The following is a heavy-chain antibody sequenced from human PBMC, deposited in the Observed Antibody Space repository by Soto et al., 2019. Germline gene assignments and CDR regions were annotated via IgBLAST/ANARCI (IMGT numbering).Heavy chain of an antibody. V-gene: IGHV4-59*08. CDR3: ARARGARYFDY. D-gene: IGHD2-15*01. CDR2: IYYSGST. J-gene: IGHJ4*02. CDR1: GGSISGYY. Sequence: SETLSLTCTVSGGSISGYYWSWIRQPPGKGLEWIGYIYYSGSTCYNPSLKSRVTMSVDTSKNQFSLKLSSVTAADTAVYYCARARGARYFDYWGQGTLVTVSS.